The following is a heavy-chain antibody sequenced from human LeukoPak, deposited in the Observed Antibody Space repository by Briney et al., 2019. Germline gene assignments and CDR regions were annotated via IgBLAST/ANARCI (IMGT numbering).Heavy chain of an antibody. V-gene: IGHV1-69*06. D-gene: IGHD3-10*01. CDR3: ARGGLLWFGELPRWFDP. CDR1: GGTFSSYA. Sequence: SVKVSCKASGGTFSSYAISWVRQAPGQGLEWMGGIIPIFGTANYAQKFQGSVTITADKSTSTAYMELSSLRSEDTAVYYCARGGLLWFGELPRWFDPWGQGTLVTVSS. CDR2: IIPIFGTA. J-gene: IGHJ5*02.